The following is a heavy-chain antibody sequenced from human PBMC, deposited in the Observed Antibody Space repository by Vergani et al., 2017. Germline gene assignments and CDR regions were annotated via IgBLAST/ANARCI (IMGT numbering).Heavy chain of an antibody. CDR2: SIPIFGTA. Sequence: QVQLVQSGAEVKKPGSSVKVPCKASGGTFSSYATSWVRQAPGQGLEWMGGSIPIFGTAKYAQKFQGRVTITADESTSTAYMGLSSLRSEDTAVYYCARGRGWNDAYFDYWGQGTLVTVSS. CDR1: GGTFSSYA. J-gene: IGHJ4*02. CDR3: ARGRGWNDAYFDY. D-gene: IGHD1-1*01. V-gene: IGHV1-69*12.